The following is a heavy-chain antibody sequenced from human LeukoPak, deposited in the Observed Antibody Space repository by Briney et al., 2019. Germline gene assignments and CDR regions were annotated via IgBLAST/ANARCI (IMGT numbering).Heavy chain of an antibody. CDR2: INHSGST. Sequence: SETLSLTCAVYGGSFSGYYWSWIRQPPGKGLEWIGEINHSGSTNYNPSLKSRVTISVDTSKDQFSLKLSSVTAADTAVYYCATSSITIFGVATDAFDIWGQGTMVTVSS. CDR3: ATSSITIFGVATDAFDI. D-gene: IGHD3-3*01. J-gene: IGHJ3*02. V-gene: IGHV4-34*01. CDR1: GGSFSGYY.